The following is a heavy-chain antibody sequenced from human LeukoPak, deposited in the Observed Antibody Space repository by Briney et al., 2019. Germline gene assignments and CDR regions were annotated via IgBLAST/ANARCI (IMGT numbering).Heavy chain of an antibody. V-gene: IGHV4-34*01. CDR1: GGSFSDYY. J-gene: IGHJ4*02. Sequence: SETLSLTCAVYGGSFSDYYWSWLRQPPGKGLEWVGEINHSGRTNNNPSLNSRVTISVDTSKNQFSLRLSSVTAADTAVYYCARGGGATGYYFDYWGQGTLVTVSS. D-gene: IGHD3-16*01. CDR2: INHSGRT. CDR3: ARGGGATGYYFDY.